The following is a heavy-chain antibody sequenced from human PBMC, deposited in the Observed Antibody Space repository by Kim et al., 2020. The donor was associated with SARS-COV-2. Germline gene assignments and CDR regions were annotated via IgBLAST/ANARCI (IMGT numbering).Heavy chain of an antibody. CDR3: ARDGGYDTSPLPVDY. CDR2: INPSGGSI. V-gene: IGHV1-46*01. D-gene: IGHD5-12*01. Sequence: ASVKVSCKASGYTFTRHYLHWVRQAPGQGLEWMGIINPSGGSISYAQKFQGRVTMTRDTSTSTVYMELSSLRSEDTAVYYCARDGGYDTSPLPVDYWGQGTLVTVSS. J-gene: IGHJ4*02. CDR1: GYTFTRHY.